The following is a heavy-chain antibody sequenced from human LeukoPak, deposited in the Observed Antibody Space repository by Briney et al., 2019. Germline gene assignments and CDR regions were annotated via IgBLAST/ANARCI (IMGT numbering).Heavy chain of an antibody. CDR1: GFTFSSNA. CDR2: ISYDGSDK. J-gene: IGHJ4*02. D-gene: IGHD3-22*01. Sequence: GGSLRLSCAASGFTFSSNAMHWVRQAPGGGLGWVAVISYDGSDKYYADSVKGRFTISRDNSKNTLDLEMNSLRAEDTAVYYCARDPYYYDSSGYVDYWGQGTLVTVSS. CDR3: ARDPYYYDSSGYVDY. V-gene: IGHV3-30*01.